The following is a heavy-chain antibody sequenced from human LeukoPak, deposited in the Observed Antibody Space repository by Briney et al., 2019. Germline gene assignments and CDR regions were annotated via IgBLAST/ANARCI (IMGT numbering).Heavy chain of an antibody. Sequence: SETLSLTCTVSGGSISSYYWSWIRQPPGKGLEWIGHIYYSGSTNYNPSLKSRVTISVDTSKNQFSLKLSSVTAADTAVYYCARGWVRGPTDYWGQGTLVTVSS. CDR1: GGSISSYY. D-gene: IGHD3-10*01. J-gene: IGHJ4*02. V-gene: IGHV4-59*01. CDR3: ARGWVRGPTDY. CDR2: IYYSGST.